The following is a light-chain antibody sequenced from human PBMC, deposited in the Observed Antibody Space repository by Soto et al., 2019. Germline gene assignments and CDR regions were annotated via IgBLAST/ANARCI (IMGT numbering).Light chain of an antibody. Sequence: DIQMTQSPSTLSASVGDRVTITCRASQSISTWLAWYQQKPGKAPKSLIQKASTLESGVPSRFSGSGSGTEFTLNISSLQPDDFATYFCQQYTSYPLTFGGGTKVEIK. V-gene: IGKV1-5*03. CDR1: QSISTW. J-gene: IGKJ4*01. CDR3: QQYTSYPLT. CDR2: KAS.